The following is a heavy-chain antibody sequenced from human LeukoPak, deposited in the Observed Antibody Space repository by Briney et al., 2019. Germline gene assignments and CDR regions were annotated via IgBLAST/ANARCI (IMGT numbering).Heavy chain of an antibody. J-gene: IGHJ4*02. Sequence: SETLSLTCTVSGYSIGSGYYWGWIRQPPGKGLEWIGSIYHSGGTFYNPSLKSRVTISVDTSKNQFSLKLTSVTAADTAVYYCGRRSRSTWNYRRGDYWGQGTLVTVSS. V-gene: IGHV4-38-2*02. CDR1: GYSIGSGYY. CDR3: GRRSRSTWNYRRGDY. D-gene: IGHD1-7*01. CDR2: IYHSGGT.